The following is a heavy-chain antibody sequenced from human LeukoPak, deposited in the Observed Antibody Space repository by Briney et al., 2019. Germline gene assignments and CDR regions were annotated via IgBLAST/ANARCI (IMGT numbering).Heavy chain of an antibody. CDR1: GFTFSSFW. V-gene: IGHV3-7*01. CDR3: ARLIYFDSRGYPPAFDM. J-gene: IGHJ3*02. CDR2: IKQDGSEK. Sequence: GGSLRLSCAASGFTFSSFWMTWVRQAPGKGLEWVANIKQDGSEKYYVDSVKGRFTISRDNAKNSLYLQMNSLRAEDTAAYYCARLIYFDSRGYPPAFDMWGQGTMVAVSS. D-gene: IGHD3-22*01.